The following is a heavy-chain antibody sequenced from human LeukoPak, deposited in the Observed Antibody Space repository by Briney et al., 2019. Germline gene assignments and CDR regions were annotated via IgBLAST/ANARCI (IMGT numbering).Heavy chain of an antibody. CDR3: AKFGVAARIGYYFDY. D-gene: IGHD2-15*01. CDR2: ISGSGGST. V-gene: IGHV3-23*01. J-gene: IGHJ4*02. Sequence: GGSLRLSCAASGFTFSSYAMSWVRQAPGKGLEWVSAISGSGGSTYYADSVKGRFTISRDNSKSTLYLQMNSLRAEDTAVYYCAKFGVAARIGYYFDYWGQGTLVTVSS. CDR1: GFTFSSYA.